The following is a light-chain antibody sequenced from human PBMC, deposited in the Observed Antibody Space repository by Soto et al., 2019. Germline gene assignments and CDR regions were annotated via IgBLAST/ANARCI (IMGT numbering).Light chain of an antibody. V-gene: IGLV1-47*01. J-gene: IGLJ3*02. CDR2: RNN. CDR1: SSNIGSNY. Sequence: QSVLTQPASASGTPGQRVTISCSGSSSNIGSNYVYWYQQLPGTAPKLLIYRNNERPSGVPDRFSGSKSGTSASLAISGLRSEDEGDYHCAAWDDSLSGPVFGGGTQLTVL. CDR3: AAWDDSLSGPV.